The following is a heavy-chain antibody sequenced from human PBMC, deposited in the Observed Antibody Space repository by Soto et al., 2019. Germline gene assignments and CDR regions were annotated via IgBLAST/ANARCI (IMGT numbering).Heavy chain of an antibody. J-gene: IGHJ4*01. CDR3: AALWFGELAFNY. CDR1: GYSISSGYY. CDR2: VYHNGIM. D-gene: IGHD3-10*01. V-gene: IGHV4-38-2*02. Sequence: SETLSLTCSVSGYSISSGYYWGWVRQAPGKGLEWLGSVYHNGIMFHNPSFQSRVTISVDTSKNQFSLNLRSVTAADTAVYYCAALWFGELAFNYWGHGSLVTVSS.